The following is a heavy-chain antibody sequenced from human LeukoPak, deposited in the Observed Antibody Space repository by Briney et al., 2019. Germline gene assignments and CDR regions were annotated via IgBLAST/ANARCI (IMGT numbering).Heavy chain of an antibody. V-gene: IGHV4-34*01. CDR1: GGSFSGYY. CDR3: ARVCATRDGAAFDI. Sequence: PSETLSLTCVVYGGSFSGYYWSWIRQPPGKGLEWIGEINRGGATNYNPSLKSRLTMPVDTPKNQFSLKLSSVTAADTAVYYCARVCATRDGAAFDIWGQGTMVTVSS. CDR2: INRGGAT. J-gene: IGHJ3*02.